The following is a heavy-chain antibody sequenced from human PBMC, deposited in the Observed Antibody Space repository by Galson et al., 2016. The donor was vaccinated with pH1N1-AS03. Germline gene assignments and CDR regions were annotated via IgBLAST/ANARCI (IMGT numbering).Heavy chain of an antibody. CDR2: IYPGDSDT. Sequence: QSGAEVKKPGESLKISCKTSGYIFTSYWVAWVRHVPGKGLEWMGIIYPGDSDTRYSPSFQGQVTISADRSINTAYLQWSSLMALDTAIYYCARQVRDGYNDYFDYWGQGILVTVSS. D-gene: IGHD5-24*01. J-gene: IGHJ4*02. CDR3: ARQVRDGYNDYFDY. V-gene: IGHV5-51*01. CDR1: GYIFTSYW.